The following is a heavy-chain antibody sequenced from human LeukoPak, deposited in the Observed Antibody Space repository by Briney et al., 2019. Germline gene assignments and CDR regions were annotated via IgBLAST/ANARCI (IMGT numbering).Heavy chain of an antibody. J-gene: IGHJ4*02. D-gene: IGHD6-13*01. CDR1: GGSISSYY. Sequence: PSETLSLTCTVSGGSISSYYWSWIRQPAGKGLEWIGRIYTSGSTNYNPSLKSRVTMSVDTSKNQFSLKVSSVTAADTAVYYCARFAQVDSSTWYYFDSWGQGTLVTVSS. V-gene: IGHV4-4*07. CDR2: IYTSGST. CDR3: ARFAQVDSSTWYYFDS.